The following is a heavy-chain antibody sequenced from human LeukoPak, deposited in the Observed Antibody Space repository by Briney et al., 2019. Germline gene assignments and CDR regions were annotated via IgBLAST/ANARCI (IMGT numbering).Heavy chain of an antibody. CDR3: ARADILTAYPDDY. J-gene: IGHJ4*02. V-gene: IGHV3-23*01. D-gene: IGHD3-9*01. Sequence: PGGSLRLSCVVSGFTFSHYAMSWVRQAPGKGLEWVSAIRGNGDTTYYADSVKGRFTISRDNSKNTLYLQMNSLRVEDTALYFCARADILTAYPDDYWGQGTLVTVSS. CDR1: GFTFSHYA. CDR2: IRGNGDTT.